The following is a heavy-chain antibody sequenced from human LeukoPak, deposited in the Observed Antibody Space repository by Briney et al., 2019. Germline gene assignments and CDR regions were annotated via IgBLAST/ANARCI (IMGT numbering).Heavy chain of an antibody. D-gene: IGHD3-22*01. CDR3: TRLNSYSSGYSY. CDR1: GFTFSGSA. Sequence: GGSLRLSCAASGFTFSGSAMHWVRQASGKGLEWVGRIRSKANSYATAYAASVKGRFTISRDDSKNTAYLRMNSLKTEDTAVYYCTRLNSYSSGYSYWGQGTLVTVSS. V-gene: IGHV3-73*01. J-gene: IGHJ4*02. CDR2: IRSKANSYAT.